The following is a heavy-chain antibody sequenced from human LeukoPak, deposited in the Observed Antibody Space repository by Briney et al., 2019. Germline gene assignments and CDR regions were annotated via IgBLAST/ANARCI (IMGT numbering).Heavy chain of an antibody. D-gene: IGHD2-2*01. CDR1: GFTFNTYS. V-gene: IGHV3-48*04. CDR2: ISSSSGNI. J-gene: IGHJ4*02. Sequence: PGGSLRLSCAASGFTFNTYSMNWVRQAPGKGLEWVSHISSSSGNIYYADSVRGRFTISRDNAKNSVSLQMSSLRAEDTAVYYCVRGCPSTSAACHDYWGRGTLVTVSS. CDR3: VRGCPSTSAACHDY.